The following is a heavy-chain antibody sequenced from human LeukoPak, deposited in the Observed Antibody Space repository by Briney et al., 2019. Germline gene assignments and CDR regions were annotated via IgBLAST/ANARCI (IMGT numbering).Heavy chain of an antibody. J-gene: IGHJ4*02. CDR2: IFDSGRP. V-gene: IGHV4-59*08. CDR3: ARHDENGYYFFDI. D-gene: IGHD5-24*01. Sequence: SETLSLTCTVSGGSIGTYHWGWVRQPPGKGLEWIGYIFDSGRPNYRPALRSRVTISLDTSKNQLSLRLKSATAADTAIYYCARHDENGYYFFDIWGQGTLVTVSS. CDR1: GGSIGTYH.